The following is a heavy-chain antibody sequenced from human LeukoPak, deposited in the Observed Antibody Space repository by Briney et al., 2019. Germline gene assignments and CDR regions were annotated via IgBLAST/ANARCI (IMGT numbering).Heavy chain of an antibody. Sequence: GGSLRLSCAASGFTFDDYAMHWVRQAPGKGLEWVSGINWNSGSIGYADSVKGRFTISRDNAKNSLYLQMNSLRAEDTALYYCAKSSSYSGYKGDFDYWGQGTLVTVSS. CDR1: GFTFDDYA. CDR2: INWNSGSI. J-gene: IGHJ4*02. CDR3: AKSSSYSGYKGDFDY. V-gene: IGHV3-9*01. D-gene: IGHD5-12*01.